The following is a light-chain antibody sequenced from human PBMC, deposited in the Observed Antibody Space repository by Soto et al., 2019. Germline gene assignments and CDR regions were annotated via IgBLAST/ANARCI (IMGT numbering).Light chain of an antibody. Sequence: QSVLTQPRAVSGSPGQSVTISCTQTSSDVGTYDFVSWYQQHPGKAPTLMIFDVSERPSGVPDLFSGSKSGNTAALTISGLQAEDEDDYYCCLYAVSFYVFGTGTKVTV. CDR2: DVS. V-gene: IGLV2-11*01. J-gene: IGLJ1*01. CDR1: SSDVGTYDF. CDR3: CLYAVSFYV.